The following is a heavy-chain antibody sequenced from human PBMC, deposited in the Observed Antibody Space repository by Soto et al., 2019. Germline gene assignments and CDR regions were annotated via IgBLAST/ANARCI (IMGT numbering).Heavy chain of an antibody. CDR3: AKVPARYYFDS. V-gene: IGHV3-23*01. J-gene: IGHJ4*02. Sequence: GGSLRLSCAASGFAFSNYAMSWVRQAPGKGLEWVSTISGSAASTYYADSVKGRFTISRDNSKNTLYLQMNSLRVEDTAVYYCAKVPARYYFDSWGQGTLVTVS. CDR2: ISGSAAST. CDR1: GFAFSNYA.